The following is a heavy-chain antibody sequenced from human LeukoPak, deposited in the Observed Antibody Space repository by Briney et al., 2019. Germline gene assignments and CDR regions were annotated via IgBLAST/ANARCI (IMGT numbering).Heavy chain of an antibody. CDR2: VRQDAREK. CDR1: GISFGSHR. CDR3: ASVVRNGDWEY. D-gene: IGHD4-17*01. J-gene: IGHJ4*02. Sequence: GGSLRLSCSPSGISFGSHRMSWVRQAPGEGLEWVASVRQDAREKLYVYSEKGRFTISRDNTKNPLFLDMKSLRVEDTAVYYCASVVRNGDWEYWGRGTLVTGS. V-gene: IGHV3-7*01.